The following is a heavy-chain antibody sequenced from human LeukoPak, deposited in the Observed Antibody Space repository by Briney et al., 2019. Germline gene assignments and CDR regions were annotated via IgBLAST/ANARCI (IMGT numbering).Heavy chain of an antibody. D-gene: IGHD5-18*01. Sequence: SETLSLTCTVSGGSINTPNYYWGWIRQTPGKGLEWIGNIFYSGGTYYSPSLTSRVTISLDTSRNQFSLKLSSVTAADTAVYYCATYTARTAFDIWGQGTMVTVSS. CDR1: GGSINTPNYY. CDR3: ATYTARTAFDI. CDR2: IFYSGGT. V-gene: IGHV4-39*07. J-gene: IGHJ3*02.